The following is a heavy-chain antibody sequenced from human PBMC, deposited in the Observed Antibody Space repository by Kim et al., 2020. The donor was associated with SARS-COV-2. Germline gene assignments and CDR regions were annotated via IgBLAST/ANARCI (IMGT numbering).Heavy chain of an antibody. V-gene: IGHV7-4-1*02. CDR2: INTNTGNP. CDR3: ATRGLSRRYYYYGMDV. Sequence: ASVKVSCKASGYTFTSYAMNWVRQAPGQGLEWMGWINTNTGNPTYAQGFTGRFVFSLDTSVSTAYLQISSLKAEDTAVYYCATRGLSRRYYYYGMDVWGQGTTVTVSS. J-gene: IGHJ6*02. CDR1: GYTFTSYA.